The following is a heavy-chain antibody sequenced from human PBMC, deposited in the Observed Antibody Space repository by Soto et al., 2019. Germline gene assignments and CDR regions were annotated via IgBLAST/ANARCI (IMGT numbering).Heavy chain of an antibody. CDR2: ISLSASDT. J-gene: IGHJ4*02. V-gene: IGHV3-23*01. Sequence: EVQLLESGGDLIQHGGSLRLSCAASGFSFSTSSMAWVRQPPGKGLERVSAISLSASDTLYADSVKGRFTISRDNSQNTLFLQMTSLRADDTAVYYCAKGGYTFAYEWGQGALVTVSS. CDR3: AKGGYTFAYE. D-gene: IGHD5-18*01. CDR1: GFSFSTSS.